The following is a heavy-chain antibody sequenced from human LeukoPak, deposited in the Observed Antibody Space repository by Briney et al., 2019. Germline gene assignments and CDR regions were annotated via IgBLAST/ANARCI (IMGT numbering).Heavy chain of an antibody. J-gene: IGHJ6*01. Sequence: SETLSLTCTVSGASIKTFYWSWIRQPAAKGLEWIGRISPSGSTNYNPSLKSRVTMSVDSSKNQFSLNLSSVTAAATAVYYCARVASSVEDVWGQGTTVTVSS. D-gene: IGHD3-22*01. CDR3: ARVASSVEDV. V-gene: IGHV4-4*07. CDR1: GASIKTFY. CDR2: ISPSGST.